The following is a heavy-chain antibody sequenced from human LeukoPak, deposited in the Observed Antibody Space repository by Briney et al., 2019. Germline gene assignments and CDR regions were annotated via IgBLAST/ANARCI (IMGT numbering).Heavy chain of an antibody. CDR2: IYTSGST. Sequence: SGTPSPTLTVPCGSLSSYYWGLIRQPARKGPEWVWGIYTSGSTNYNPSLKSRVTMSVDTSKNQFSLKLSSVTAADTAVYYCARVRRYCSSTSCYFFAFDIWGQGTMVTVSS. V-gene: IGHV4-4*07. D-gene: IGHD2-2*01. CDR3: ARVRRYCSSTSCYFFAFDI. J-gene: IGHJ3*02. CDR1: CGSLSSYY.